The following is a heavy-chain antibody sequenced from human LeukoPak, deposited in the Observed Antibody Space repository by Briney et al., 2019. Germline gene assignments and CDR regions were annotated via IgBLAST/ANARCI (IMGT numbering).Heavy chain of an antibody. D-gene: IGHD3-22*01. CDR1: GGSISSSSYY. V-gene: IGHV4-39*02. Sequence: PSETLSLTCTVSGGSISSSSYYWGWIRQPPGKGLEWIGSIYYSGSTHYNPSLKSRVTISVDTSRNQFSLKLSSVTAADTAVYYCARDYYDSSGYYYFDYWGQGTLVTVSS. CDR2: IYYSGST. CDR3: ARDYYDSSGYYYFDY. J-gene: IGHJ4*02.